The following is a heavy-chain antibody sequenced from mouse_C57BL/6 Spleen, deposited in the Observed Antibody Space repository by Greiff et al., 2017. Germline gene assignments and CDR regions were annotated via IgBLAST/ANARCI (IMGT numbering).Heavy chain of an antibody. J-gene: IGHJ4*01. D-gene: IGHD4-1*01. CDR1: GFTFSDYG. Sequence: EVKLVESGGGLVKPGGSLKLSCAASGFTFSDYGMHWVRQAPEKGLEWVAYISSGSSTIYYADTVKGRFTISRDNAKNTLFLQMTSLRSEDTAMYYCARLDWDGAMDYWGQGTSVTVSS. CDR3: ARLDWDGAMDY. V-gene: IGHV5-17*01. CDR2: ISSGSSTI.